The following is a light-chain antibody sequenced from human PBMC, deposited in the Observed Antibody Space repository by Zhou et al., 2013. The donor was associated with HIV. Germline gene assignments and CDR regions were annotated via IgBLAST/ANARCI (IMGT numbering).Light chain of an antibody. CDR1: QIVRSEY. CDR2: GAS. V-gene: IGKV3-20*01. J-gene: IGKJ2*01. CDR3: QHYGTSPYA. Sequence: ELVLTQSPGTLSLSPGERATLSCRASQIVRSEYQAWYQQKPGQAPRLLIYGASTRAAGIPDRFSGSGSETEFTLTISRLEPEDFAVYHCQHYGTSPYAFGQGTKLE.